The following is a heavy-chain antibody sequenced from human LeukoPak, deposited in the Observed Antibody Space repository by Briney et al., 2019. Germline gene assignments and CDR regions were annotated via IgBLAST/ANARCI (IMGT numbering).Heavy chain of an antibody. D-gene: IGHD2-15*01. V-gene: IGHV3-74*01. CDR2: IDSDGSSI. J-gene: IGHJ5*02. CDR1: RFTFSSYG. Sequence: GGSLRLSCAASRFTFSSYGMHWVRQAPGKGLEWVSRIDSDGSSISYADFVKGRFTISRDNAKNTLYLQMNSLRAEDTAVYYCAKDVRYCSGGSCYKWDWFDPWGQGTLVTVSS. CDR3: AKDVRYCSGGSCYKWDWFDP.